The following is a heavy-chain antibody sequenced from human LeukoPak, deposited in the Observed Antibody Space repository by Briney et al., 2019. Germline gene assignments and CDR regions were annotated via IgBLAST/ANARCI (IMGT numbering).Heavy chain of an antibody. CDR3: ARERGYGDYDDLDYYYMDV. V-gene: IGHV4-39*07. D-gene: IGHD4-17*01. CDR2: IYYGGST. J-gene: IGHJ6*03. CDR1: GGSIINNNYYY. Sequence: PSETLSLTCTVSGGSIINNNYYYWGWVRQPPGKGLEWIGSIYYGGSTYYNPSLKSRVTISVDTSKNQFSLKLSSVTAADTAVYYCARERGYGDYDDLDYYYMDVWGKGTTVTVSS.